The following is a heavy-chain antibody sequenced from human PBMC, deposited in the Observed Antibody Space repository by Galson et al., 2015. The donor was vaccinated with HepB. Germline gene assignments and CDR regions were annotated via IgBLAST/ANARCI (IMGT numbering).Heavy chain of an antibody. Sequence: QSGAEVKKPGESLRISCKGSGYSFTTYWISWVRQMPGKGLEWMGRIDPSDSYTIYSPSFQGHLTMSVDKSINTAYLQWSSLEASDTAMYYCARQNYYDSSGYWGQGTLVTVSS. CDR2: IDPSDSYT. V-gene: IGHV5-10-1*01. CDR3: ARQNYYDSSGY. J-gene: IGHJ4*02. CDR1: GYSFTTYW. D-gene: IGHD3-22*01.